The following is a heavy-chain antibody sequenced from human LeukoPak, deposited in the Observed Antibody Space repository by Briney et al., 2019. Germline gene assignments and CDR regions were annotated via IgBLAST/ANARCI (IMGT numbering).Heavy chain of an antibody. D-gene: IGHD2-15*01. Sequence: GGSLRLSCAASGFTFSSYAMHWVRQAPGKGLEWGAVISYDGSNKYYADSVKGRFTISRDNSKNTLYLQMNSLRAEGTAVYYCARGRFALGYCSGGSCYSHFDYWGQGTLVTVSS. CDR3: ARGRFALGYCSGGSCYSHFDY. J-gene: IGHJ4*02. CDR2: ISYDGSNK. V-gene: IGHV3-30*04. CDR1: GFTFSSYA.